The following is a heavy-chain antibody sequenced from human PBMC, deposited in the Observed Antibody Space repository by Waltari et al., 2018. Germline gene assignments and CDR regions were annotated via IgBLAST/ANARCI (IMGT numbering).Heavy chain of an antibody. CDR3: ARVAYCSSTSCYAFDI. D-gene: IGHD2-2*01. V-gene: IGHV4-4*07. CDR1: GGSISSYY. CDR2: IYTSGST. J-gene: IGHJ3*02. Sequence: QVQLQESGPGLVKPSETLSLTCPVSGGSISSYYWSWIRHPAGKGLEWIGRIYTSGSTNYNPSLKSRVTMSVDTSKNQFSLKLSAVTAADTAVYYCARVAYCSSTSCYAFDIWGQGTMVTVSS.